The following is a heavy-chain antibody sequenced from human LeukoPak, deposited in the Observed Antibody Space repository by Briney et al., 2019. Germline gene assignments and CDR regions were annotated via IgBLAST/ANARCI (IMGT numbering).Heavy chain of an antibody. V-gene: IGHV3-30*18. CDR1: GFTFSSYG. CDR3: AKGRLYCSSTSCYNFDY. CDR2: ISYDGSNK. D-gene: IGHD2-2*01. J-gene: IGHJ4*02. Sequence: GGSLRLSCAASGFTFSSYGMHWVRQAPGKGLEWVAVISYDGSNKYYADSVKGRFTISRDNSKNTLCLQMNSLRAEDTAVYYCAKGRLYCSSTSCYNFDYWGQGTLVTVSS.